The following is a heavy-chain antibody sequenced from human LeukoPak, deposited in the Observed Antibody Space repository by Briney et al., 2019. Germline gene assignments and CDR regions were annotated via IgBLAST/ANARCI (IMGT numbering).Heavy chain of an antibody. Sequence: SETLSLTCTVSGYSISSGYYWGWIRQPPGKGLEWIGSIYHSGSTYYNPSLKSRVTISVDTSKNQFSLKLSSVTAADTAVYYCARRYGSGSSGTFDYWGQGTLVTVSS. CDR1: GYSISSGYY. D-gene: IGHD3-10*01. CDR3: ARRYGSGSSGTFDY. V-gene: IGHV4-38-2*02. J-gene: IGHJ4*02. CDR2: IYHSGST.